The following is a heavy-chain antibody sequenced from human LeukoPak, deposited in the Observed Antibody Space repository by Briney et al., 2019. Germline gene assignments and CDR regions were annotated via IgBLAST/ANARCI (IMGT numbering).Heavy chain of an antibody. Sequence: GSSVKVSCKASGGTSSSYAISWVRQAPGQGLEWMGGIIPIFGTASYAQKFQGRVTITADESTSTAYMELSSLRSEDTAVYYCARDHIIAARLVYYYYGMDVWGQGTTVTVSS. J-gene: IGHJ6*02. CDR1: GGTSSSYA. CDR3: ARDHIIAARLVYYYYGMDV. CDR2: IIPIFGTA. D-gene: IGHD6-6*01. V-gene: IGHV1-69*01.